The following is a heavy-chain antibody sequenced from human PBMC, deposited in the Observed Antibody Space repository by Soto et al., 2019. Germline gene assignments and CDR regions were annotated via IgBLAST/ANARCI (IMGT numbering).Heavy chain of an antibody. D-gene: IGHD2-2*01. V-gene: IGHV4-30-4*01. J-gene: IGHJ6*02. CDR2: IYYSGST. Sequence: QVQLQESGPGLVKPSQTLSLTCTVSGGSISSGDYYWSWIRQPPGKGLEWIGYIYYSGSTYYNPSLKSRVTISVDTSKNQFSLKLSSVTAADTAVYYCARAHIVVVPAGHYYYYGMDVWGQGTTVTVSS. CDR1: GGSISSGDYY. CDR3: ARAHIVVVPAGHYYYYGMDV.